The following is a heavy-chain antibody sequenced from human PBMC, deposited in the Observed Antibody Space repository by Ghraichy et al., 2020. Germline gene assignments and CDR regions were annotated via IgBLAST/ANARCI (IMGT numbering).Heavy chain of an antibody. CDR2: MNPNSHNT. V-gene: IGHV1-8*01. Sequence: ASVKVSCKASGYTFTDFDVTWVRQAPGQGLEWMGWMNPNSHNTGLAPQFRGRVTMTSDTSTNTAYMELHSLKSDDTAVYFCARGIRNHLVSDHWGHGTLVTVSS. D-gene: IGHD1-14*01. J-gene: IGHJ4*01. CDR3: ARGIRNHLVSDH. CDR1: GYTFTDFD.